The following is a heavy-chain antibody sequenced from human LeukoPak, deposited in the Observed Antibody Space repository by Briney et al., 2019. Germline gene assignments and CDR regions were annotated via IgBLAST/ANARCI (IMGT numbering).Heavy chain of an antibody. D-gene: IGHD6-13*01. J-gene: IGHJ4*02. V-gene: IGHV4-59*02. CDR2: IYYTGNI. Sequence: SETLSLTCTVSGDSVSSYYWSWVRQPPGKGLEWIAYIYYTGNINYNPSLKSRVTISVDTSKNQFSLNLTSVTAADTAVYYCARAGSSWSFDYWGQGTLVTVSS. CDR1: GDSVSSYY. CDR3: ARAGSSWSFDY.